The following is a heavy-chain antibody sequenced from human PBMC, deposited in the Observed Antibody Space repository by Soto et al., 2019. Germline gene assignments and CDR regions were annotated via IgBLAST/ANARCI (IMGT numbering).Heavy chain of an antibody. D-gene: IGHD3-22*01. CDR2: ISAYNGNT. Sequence: EASVKVSCKASGYTFTSYGISWVRQAPGQGLEWMGWISAYNGNTNYAQKLQGRVTMTTDTSTSTAYMELRSLRSDDTAVYYCAREVVVITPYYGMDVWGQGTTVTVSS. J-gene: IGHJ6*02. V-gene: IGHV1-18*04. CDR3: AREVVVITPYYGMDV. CDR1: GYTFTSYG.